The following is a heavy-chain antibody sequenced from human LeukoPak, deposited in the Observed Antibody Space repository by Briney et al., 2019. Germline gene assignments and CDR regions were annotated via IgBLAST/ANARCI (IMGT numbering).Heavy chain of an antibody. CDR1: GGSISSYY. V-gene: IGHV4-59*08. Sequence: PSETLSLTCTVSGGSISSYYWSWIRQPPGKGLEWIGYIYYSGSTNYNPSLKSRVTISVDTSKNQFSLKLSSVTAADTAVYYCAGLLPRYYYYGMDVWGQGTTVTVSS. CDR3: AGLLPRYYYYGMDV. D-gene: IGHD2-21*01. J-gene: IGHJ6*02. CDR2: IYYSGST.